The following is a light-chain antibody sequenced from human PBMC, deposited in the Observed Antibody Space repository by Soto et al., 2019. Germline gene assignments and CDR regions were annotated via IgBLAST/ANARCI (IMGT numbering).Light chain of an antibody. Sequence: QSVLTQSSSASASLGSSVKLTCTLSSGHSSYIIAWHQQQPGKAPRYLMKLEGSGSYNKGSGVPDRFSGSSSGADRYLTISNLQSEDEADYYCETWASNTQKAFGGGTQLTVL. J-gene: IGLJ2*01. V-gene: IGLV4-60*03. CDR1: SGHSSYI. CDR3: ETWASNTQKA. CDR2: LEGSGSY.